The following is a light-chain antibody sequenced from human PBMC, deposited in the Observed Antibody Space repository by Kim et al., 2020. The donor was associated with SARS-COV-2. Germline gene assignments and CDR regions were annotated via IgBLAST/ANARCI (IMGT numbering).Light chain of an antibody. J-gene: IGKJ1*01. Sequence: SSVGDRVTINCRASQTISSWLAWYQQKPGKAPNLLIYKASTLETGVPLRFSGTGSGTEFTLTISSLQPDDFATYYCQQYNSYPLTFGQGTKVDIK. CDR1: QTISSW. CDR2: KAS. V-gene: IGKV1-5*03. CDR3: QQYNSYPLT.